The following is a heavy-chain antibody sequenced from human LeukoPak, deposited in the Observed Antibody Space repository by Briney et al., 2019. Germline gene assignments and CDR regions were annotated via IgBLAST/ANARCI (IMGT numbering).Heavy chain of an antibody. V-gene: IGHV3-7*04. Sequence: PGGSLTLSCALSGLPYRGYCLICLRQAPGQGLEWVATIMPDGSGKYYVDSVKSRFTISRDDAKNSLYLEMNSLRAEDTAVYYCAGGANWGQGTLVTVSS. CDR3: AGGAN. J-gene: IGHJ4*02. CDR2: IMPDGSGK. CDR1: GLPYRGYC.